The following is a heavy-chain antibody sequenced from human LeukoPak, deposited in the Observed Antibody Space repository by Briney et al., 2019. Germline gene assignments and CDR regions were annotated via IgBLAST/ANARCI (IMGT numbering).Heavy chain of an antibody. V-gene: IGHV3-23*01. CDR2: ISGSANST. D-gene: IGHD3-22*01. J-gene: IGHJ4*02. CDR3: ATGAMIPAGFDY. Sequence: PGGSLRLSCAASGFTFSSYGMSWVRQAPGKGLEWVSGISGSANSTDYADSVKGRFIISRDNSKNTLYLQMNSLRAEDTAVYYCATGAMIPAGFDYWGQGTLVTVSS. CDR1: GFTFSSYG.